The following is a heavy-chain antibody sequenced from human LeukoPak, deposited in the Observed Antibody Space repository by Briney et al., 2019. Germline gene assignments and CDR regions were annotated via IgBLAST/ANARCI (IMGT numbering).Heavy chain of an antibody. V-gene: IGHV3-33*01. D-gene: IGHD3-3*01. J-gene: IGHJ5*02. CDR2: IWYDGSNK. Sequence: PGRSLRLSCAASGFTFSSYGMHWVRQAPGKGLEWVAVIWYDGSNKYYADSVKGRFTISRDNSKNTLYLQMNSLRAEDTAVYYCARDPAAFWSGFHWFDPWGQGTLVTVSS. CDR1: GFTFSSYG. CDR3: ARDPAAFWSGFHWFDP.